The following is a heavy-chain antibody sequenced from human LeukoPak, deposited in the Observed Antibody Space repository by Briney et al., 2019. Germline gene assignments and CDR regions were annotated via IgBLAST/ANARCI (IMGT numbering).Heavy chain of an antibody. CDR1: GGSFSGYY. Sequence: SETLSLTCAVYGGSFSGYYWSWIRQPPGKGLEWIGEINHSGSTNYNPSLKSRVTISVDTSKNQFSLKLSSVTAADTAVYYCARRGVAWKETYYYGSGSHYNIWGQGTMVTVSS. CDR2: INHSGST. CDR3: ARRGVAWKETYYYGSGSHYNI. V-gene: IGHV4-34*01. D-gene: IGHD3-10*01. J-gene: IGHJ3*02.